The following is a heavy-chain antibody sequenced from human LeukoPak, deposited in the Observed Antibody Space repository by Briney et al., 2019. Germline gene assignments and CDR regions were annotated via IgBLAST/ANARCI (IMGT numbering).Heavy chain of an antibody. CDR1: GYTLTELS. CDR2: FDHEDGET. D-gene: IGHD6-6*01. Sequence: ASVKVSCKLSGYTLTELSMHWVRQAPGKGLEWMGGFDHEDGETIYAQKFQGRVTMTEDTSTDTAYMELSSVRSEDTAVYYCATGSRDYYYYYMDVWGKGTTVTVSS. V-gene: IGHV1-24*01. J-gene: IGHJ6*03. CDR3: ATGSRDYYYYYMDV.